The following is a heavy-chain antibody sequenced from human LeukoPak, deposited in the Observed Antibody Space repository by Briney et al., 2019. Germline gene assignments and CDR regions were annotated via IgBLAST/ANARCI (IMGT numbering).Heavy chain of an antibody. J-gene: IGHJ3*02. V-gene: IGHV3-53*01. Sequence: VGSLRLSCGASGLAVNSNYMSWVRQAPGKGLEWVSAIYRGGATYYADSVKGRFTVSRDDSKNTLYLQMYRLRAEDTAMYYCVSQKWLYAFDIWGQGTMVTVPS. CDR2: IYRGGAT. CDR3: VSQKWLYAFDI. CDR1: GLAVNSNY. D-gene: IGHD5-24*01.